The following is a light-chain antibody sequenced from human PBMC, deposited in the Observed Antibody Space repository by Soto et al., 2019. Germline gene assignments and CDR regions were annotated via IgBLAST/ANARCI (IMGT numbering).Light chain of an antibody. CDR3: SSYTNINTRV. Sequence: QSALTQPASVSGSPGQSITISCTGTNSDVGDYNYVSWYQQHPGKAPKLIIYEVSNRPSGISDRFSASKSGNTASLTISGLQAEDEADYYCSSYTNINTRVFGTGTKLTVL. CDR1: NSDVGDYNY. J-gene: IGLJ1*01. V-gene: IGLV2-14*01. CDR2: EVS.